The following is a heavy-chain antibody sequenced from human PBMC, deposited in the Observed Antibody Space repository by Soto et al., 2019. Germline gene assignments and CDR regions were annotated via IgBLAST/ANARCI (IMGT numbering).Heavy chain of an antibody. Sequence: QVQLVESGGGVVQPGRSLRLSCAASGFTFSSYAMHWVRQAPGKGLEWVAVISYDGSNKYYADSVKGRFTISRDNSKNTLYLQMNSLRAEDTAVYYCARVQSNDSRIVGATPYYYYGMDVWGQGTTVTVSS. CDR2: ISYDGSNK. CDR1: GFTFSSYA. CDR3: ARVQSNDSRIVGATPYYYYGMDV. J-gene: IGHJ6*02. D-gene: IGHD1-26*01. V-gene: IGHV3-30-3*01.